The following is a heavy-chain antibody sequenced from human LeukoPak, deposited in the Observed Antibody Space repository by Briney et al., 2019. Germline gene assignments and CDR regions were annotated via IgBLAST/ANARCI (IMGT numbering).Heavy chain of an antibody. CDR3: ARGPGVNFWSGYYTNNWFDP. J-gene: IGHJ5*02. V-gene: IGHV4-34*01. Sequence: NPSETLSLTCAVYGGSFSGYYWSWIRQPPGKGLEWIGEINHSGSTNYNPSLKSRVTISVDTSKNQFSRKLSSVTAADTAVYYCARGPGVNFWSGYYTNNWFDPWGQGTLVTVSS. CDR2: INHSGST. D-gene: IGHD3-3*01. CDR1: GGSFSGYY.